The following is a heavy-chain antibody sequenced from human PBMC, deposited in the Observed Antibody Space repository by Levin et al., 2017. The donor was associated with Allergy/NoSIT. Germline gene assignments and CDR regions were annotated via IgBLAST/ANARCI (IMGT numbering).Heavy chain of an antibody. V-gene: IGHV1-69*04. J-gene: IGHJ4*02. CDR2: IIPILGIA. D-gene: IGHD3-16*01. CDR3: ARDDTDRGDFDY. Sequence: GASVKVSCKASGGTFSSYTISWVRQAPGQGLEWMGRIIPILGIANYAQKFQGRVTITADKSTSTAYMELSSLRSEDTAVYYCARDDTDRGDFDYWGQGTLVTVSS. CDR1: GGTFSSYT.